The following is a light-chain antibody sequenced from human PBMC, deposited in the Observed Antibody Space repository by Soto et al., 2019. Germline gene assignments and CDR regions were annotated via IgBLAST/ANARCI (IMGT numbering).Light chain of an antibody. Sequence: EIVMTQSPATLSVFPGERATLSCRASQSVNNNLAWYQQKPGQAPRLLIHGVSTRATGIPARFSGSGSGTEFTLTISSLQSEDFAVYYCPQYNNWPPITFGQGTRLEIK. CDR3: PQYNNWPPIT. J-gene: IGKJ5*01. CDR2: GVS. CDR1: QSVNNN. V-gene: IGKV3-15*01.